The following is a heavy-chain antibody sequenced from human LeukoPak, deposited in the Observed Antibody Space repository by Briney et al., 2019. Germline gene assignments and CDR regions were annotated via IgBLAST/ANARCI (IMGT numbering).Heavy chain of an antibody. V-gene: IGHV1-18*01. J-gene: IGHJ5*01. Sequence: ASVKVSCKASGYTFTSYGISWVRQAPGQGLEWMGWISAYNGNTNYAQKLQGRVTMTTDTSTSTAYMELRSLRSEDTAVYYCARDPSTISWERGLDSWGQGTLVTVSS. CDR3: ARDPSTISWERGLDS. CDR1: GYTFTSYG. CDR2: ISAYNGNT. D-gene: IGHD1-26*01.